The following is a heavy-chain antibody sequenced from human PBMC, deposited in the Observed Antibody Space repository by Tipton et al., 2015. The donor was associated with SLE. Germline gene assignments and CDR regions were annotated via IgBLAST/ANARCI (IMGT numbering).Heavy chain of an antibody. CDR1: GDSISSGRYS. CDR3: ARGTYYYDTSGYWTANYFDS. J-gene: IGHJ4*02. Sequence: TLSLTCTVSGDSISSGRYSWNWIRQPPGKGLEWIGYIYYDGTPNYNPSLQSRVTISIDTSRNQFSLKVTSVTAADTAVYFCARGTYYYDTSGYWTANYFDSWGLGTLVAVSS. CDR2: IYYDGTP. D-gene: IGHD3-22*01. V-gene: IGHV4-61*01.